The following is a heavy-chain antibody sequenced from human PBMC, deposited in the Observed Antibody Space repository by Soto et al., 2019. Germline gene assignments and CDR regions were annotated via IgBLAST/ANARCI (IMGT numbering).Heavy chain of an antibody. CDR2: IYYSGST. Sequence: AEALGLSCTVSGGSISCYYWAWIRQPPGRGLDLIGYIYYSGSTNYNPSLKSRVTISVDTSKNQFSLKLSSVTAADTAVYYCASGGRAPLELYYSYYYGMDVWGQGTTVTVSS. V-gene: IGHV4-59*01. J-gene: IGHJ6*01. CDR3: ASGGRAPLELYYSYYYGMDV. D-gene: IGHD1-7*01. CDR1: GGSISCYY.